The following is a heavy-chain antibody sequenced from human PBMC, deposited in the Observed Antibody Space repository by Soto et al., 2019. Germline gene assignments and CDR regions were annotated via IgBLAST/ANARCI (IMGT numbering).Heavy chain of an antibody. CDR2: IYYDGSA. Sequence: QLQLHESGPGLVKPSETLSLTCTVSGSSIISSNYYWGWIRQTPGKGLEWIGSIYYDGSAYYNPSLNSRVIISADTSKTQISLKLNSVTAADTAEYYCAASVFSSSWALDYWGQGTLVSVSS. V-gene: IGHV4-39*01. CDR1: GSSIISSNYY. D-gene: IGHD6-13*01. CDR3: AASVFSSSWALDY. J-gene: IGHJ4*02.